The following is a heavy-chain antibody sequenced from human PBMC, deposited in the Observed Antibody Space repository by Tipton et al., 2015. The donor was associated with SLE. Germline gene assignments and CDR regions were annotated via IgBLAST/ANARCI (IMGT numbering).Heavy chain of an antibody. V-gene: IGHV3-21*01. CDR1: GLTFSSYS. CDR3: ASDAAAAY. J-gene: IGHJ4*02. CDR2: ISSSSSYI. D-gene: IGHD2-2*01. Sequence: SLRLSCAASGLTFSSYSMNWVRQAPGKGLEWVSSISSSSSYIYYADSVKGRFTISRDNAKNSLYLQMNSLRAEDTAVYYCASDAAAAYWGQGTLFTVSS.